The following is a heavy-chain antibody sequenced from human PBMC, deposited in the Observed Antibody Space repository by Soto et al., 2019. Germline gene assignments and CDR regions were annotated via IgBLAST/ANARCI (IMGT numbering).Heavy chain of an antibody. V-gene: IGHV5-10-1*01. CDR3: ARLKVVSLYYYYGMDV. J-gene: IGHJ6*02. CDR1: GYSFTSYW. Sequence: PGESLKISCNGSGYSFTSYWISWVRQMPGKGLEWMGRIDPSDSYTNYSPSFQGHVTISADKSISTAYLQWSSLKASDTAMYYCARLKVVSLYYYYGMDVWGQGTTVTVSS. D-gene: IGHD3-22*01. CDR2: IDPSDSYT.